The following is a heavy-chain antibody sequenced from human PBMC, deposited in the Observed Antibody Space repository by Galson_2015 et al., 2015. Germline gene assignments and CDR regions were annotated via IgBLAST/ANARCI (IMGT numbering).Heavy chain of an antibody. CDR2: IYYSGST. D-gene: IGHD1-26*01. Sequence: SETLSLTCTVSGGSISSSSYYWGWIRQPPGKGLEWIGSIYYSGSTYYNPSLKSRVTISVDTSKNQFSLKLSSVTAADTAVYYCARLSRGYSGSYYYWGQGTLVTVSS. J-gene: IGHJ4*02. CDR1: GGSISSSSYY. CDR3: ARLSRGYSGSYYY. V-gene: IGHV4-39*01.